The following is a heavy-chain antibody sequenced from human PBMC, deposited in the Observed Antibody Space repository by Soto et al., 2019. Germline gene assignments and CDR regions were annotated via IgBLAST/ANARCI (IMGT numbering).Heavy chain of an antibody. D-gene: IGHD3-10*01. CDR1: CATISSNY. CDR2: SYSGGST. Sequence: GGALRLSCAGSCATISSNYMSWVRQAPGKGLEWVSDSYSGGSTYYADSVKGRVTISRHNSKNKLYLQMNRLRAEDTAFYYFSLLCCDGSGYDDFDIWAQGTMVTVSS. V-gene: IGHV3-53*04. J-gene: IGHJ3*02. CDR3: SLLCCDGSGYDDFDI.